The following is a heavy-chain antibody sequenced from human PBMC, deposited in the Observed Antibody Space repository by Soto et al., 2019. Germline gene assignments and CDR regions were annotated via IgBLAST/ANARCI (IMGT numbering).Heavy chain of an antibody. D-gene: IGHD2-15*01. CDR2: IYYSGST. V-gene: IGHV4-30-4*01. Sequence: SSETLSLTCTVSGGSISSGDYYWSWIRQPPGKGLEWIGYIYYSGSTYYNPSLKSRVTISVDTSKNQFSLKLSSVTAADTAVYYCARDVGYCSGGSCSPPEGWFDPWGQGTLVTVSS. J-gene: IGHJ5*02. CDR3: ARDVGYCSGGSCSPPEGWFDP. CDR1: GGSISSGDYY.